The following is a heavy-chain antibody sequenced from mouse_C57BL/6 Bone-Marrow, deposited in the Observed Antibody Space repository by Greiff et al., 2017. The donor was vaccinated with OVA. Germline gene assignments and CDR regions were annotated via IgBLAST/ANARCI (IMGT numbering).Heavy chain of an antibody. CDR1: GFTFSDFY. J-gene: IGHJ4*01. Sequence: EVQLVESGGGLVQSGRSLRLSCATSGFTFSDFYMEWVRQSPGKGLEWIAASRNKANDYTTEYSASVKGRFIVSRDTSQSILYLQMNALRAEDTAIYYCARDENGSEYYAMDYWGQGTSVTVSS. CDR3: ARDENGSEYYAMDY. V-gene: IGHV7-1*01. D-gene: IGHD1-1*01. CDR2: SRNKANDYTT.